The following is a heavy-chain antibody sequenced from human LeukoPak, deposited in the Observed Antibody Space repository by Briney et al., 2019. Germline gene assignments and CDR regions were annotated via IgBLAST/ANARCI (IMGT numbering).Heavy chain of an antibody. CDR3: ARGGTGYIDY. CDR2: VYHSGST. D-gene: IGHD6-25*01. V-gene: IGHV4-4*02. CDR1: GGSISSSNW. Sequence: SGTLSLTCAVSGGSISSSNWWTWVRQPPGKGLEWIGEVYHSGSTNYNPSLKSRVTMSVDTSRNQFSLNPSSVTAADTAVYYCARGGTGYIDYWGQGTLVTVSS. J-gene: IGHJ4*02.